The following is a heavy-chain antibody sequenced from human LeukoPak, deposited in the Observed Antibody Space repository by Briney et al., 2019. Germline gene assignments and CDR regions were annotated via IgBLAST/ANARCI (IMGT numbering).Heavy chain of an antibody. Sequence: SEALSLTCTVSGGSISNYYWSWIRQPAGKGLEWIGRIYPSGTTNYNPSLKSRVTVSLDTSKNHFSLNLSSVTAADTAMYYCAREEFCNGGGCSFDSWGQGALVTVSS. CDR3: AREEFCNGGGCSFDS. J-gene: IGHJ4*02. CDR2: IYPSGTT. CDR1: GGSISNYY. D-gene: IGHD2-15*01. V-gene: IGHV4-4*07.